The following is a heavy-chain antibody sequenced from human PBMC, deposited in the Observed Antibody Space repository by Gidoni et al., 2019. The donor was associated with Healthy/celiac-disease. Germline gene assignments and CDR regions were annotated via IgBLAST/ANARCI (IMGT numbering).Heavy chain of an antibody. V-gene: IGHV5-51*01. CDR2: IYPGDSDT. Sequence: EVQLVQSGAEVKKPGESLKISCKGSGYSFTSYWIGWVRQMPGKGLEWMGIIYPGDSDTRYSPPFQGQVTISADKSISTAYLQWSSLKASDPAMYYCARLSSSSWLGRVDGLFDYWGQGTLVTVSS. J-gene: IGHJ4*02. CDR1: GYSFTSYW. CDR3: ARLSSSSWLGRVDGLFDY. D-gene: IGHD6-13*01.